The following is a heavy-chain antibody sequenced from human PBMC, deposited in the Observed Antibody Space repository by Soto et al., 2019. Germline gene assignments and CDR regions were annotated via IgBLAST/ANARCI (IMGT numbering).Heavy chain of an antibody. CDR1: GGSISSSSDY. CDR3: ARSKVSKWELLRVILDY. D-gene: IGHD1-26*01. Sequence: SETLSLTCTVSGGSISSSSDYWGWIRQPPGKGLEWIGSIYYSGSTYYNPSLKSRVTISVDTSKNQFSLKLSSVTAADTAVYYCARSKVSKWELLRVILDYWGQGTLVTVSS. V-gene: IGHV4-39*01. CDR2: IYYSGST. J-gene: IGHJ4*02.